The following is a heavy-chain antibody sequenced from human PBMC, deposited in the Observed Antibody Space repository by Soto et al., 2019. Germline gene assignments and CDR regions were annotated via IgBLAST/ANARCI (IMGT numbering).Heavy chain of an antibody. CDR1: GFTFSSYS. V-gene: IGHV3-48*02. J-gene: IGHJ6*02. CDR2: ISSSSSSTI. CDR3: ARDPSAYYDFWSGYSKTGDDYYGMDV. Sequence: SLRLSCAASGFTFSSYSMNWVRQAPGKGLEWVSYISSSSSSTIYYADSVKGRFTISRDNAKNSLYLQMNSLRDEDTAVYYCARDPSAYYDFWSGYSKTGDDYYGMDVWGQGTTVTVSS. D-gene: IGHD3-3*01.